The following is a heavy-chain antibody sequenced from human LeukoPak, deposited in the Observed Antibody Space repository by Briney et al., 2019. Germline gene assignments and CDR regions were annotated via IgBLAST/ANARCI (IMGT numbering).Heavy chain of an antibody. CDR3: ARVYCSSASCEAHFEY. D-gene: IGHD2-2*01. CDR1: GFTFSSYW. CDR2: IKEDGSEK. V-gene: IGHV3-7*01. J-gene: IGHJ4*02. Sequence: PGGSLRLSCAASGFTFSSYWMSWVRQAPGKGLEWVANIKEDGSEKHYVDSVKGRFTISRDNAKNSLYLQMNSLRAEDTAVYYCARVYCSSASCEAHFEYWGQGTLVAVSS.